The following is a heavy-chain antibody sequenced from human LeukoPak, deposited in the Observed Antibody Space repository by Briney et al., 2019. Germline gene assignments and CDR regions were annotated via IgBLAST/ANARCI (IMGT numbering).Heavy chain of an antibody. CDR1: GGSISSYY. J-gene: IGHJ3*02. CDR3: ARNAGSYAPGGAFDI. CDR2: IYYSGST. D-gene: IGHD1-26*01. V-gene: IGHV4-59*01. Sequence: PSETLSLTCTVSGGSISSYYWGWIRQPPGKGLEWIGYIYYSGSTNYNPSLKSRVTISVDTSKNQFSLKLSSVTAADTAVYYCARNAGSYAPGGAFDIWGQGTMVTVSS.